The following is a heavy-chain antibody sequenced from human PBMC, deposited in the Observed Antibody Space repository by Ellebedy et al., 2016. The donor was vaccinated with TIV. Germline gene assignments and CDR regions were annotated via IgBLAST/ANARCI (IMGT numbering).Heavy chain of an antibody. CDR3: ASPPRGGSYYAPYDY. CDR1: GGTFSSYA. J-gene: IGHJ4*02. CDR2: IIPIFGTA. Sequence: SVKVSCXASGGTFSSYAISWVRQAPGQGLEWMGGIIPIFGTANYAQKFQGRVTITADESTSTAYMELSSLRSEDTAVYYCASPPRGGSYYAPYDYWGQGTLVTVSS. D-gene: IGHD1-26*01. V-gene: IGHV1-69*13.